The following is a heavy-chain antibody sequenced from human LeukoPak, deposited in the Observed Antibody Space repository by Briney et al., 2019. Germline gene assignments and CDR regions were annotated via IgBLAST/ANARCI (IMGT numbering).Heavy chain of an antibody. J-gene: IGHJ4*02. D-gene: IGHD3-22*01. CDR2: INHSGST. CDR1: GGSFSGYY. V-gene: IGHV4-34*01. CDR3: ARGETYYYDSSGYSVFDY. Sequence: LETLSLTCAVYGGSFSGYYWSWIRQPPGKGLEWIGEINHSGSTNYNPSLKSRVTISVDTSKNQFSLNLSSVTAAHTAVYYCARGETYYYDSSGYSVFDYWGQGTLVTVSS.